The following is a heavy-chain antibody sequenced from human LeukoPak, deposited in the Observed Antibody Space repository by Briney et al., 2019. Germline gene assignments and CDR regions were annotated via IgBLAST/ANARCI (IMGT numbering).Heavy chain of an antibody. Sequence: GASVKVSCKASGYTFTSFYIHWVRQAPGHGLEWMAIINPSGGTTRYAQKFQRRVTTTRDTSTTTLYIGLSSVCSENTAVYYCARDARPSYDTSGYYFPGGYWGQGTLVTVSS. CDR2: INPSGGTT. D-gene: IGHD3-22*01. V-gene: IGHV1-46*01. CDR1: GYTFTSFY. CDR3: ARDARPSYDTSGYYFPGGY. J-gene: IGHJ4*02.